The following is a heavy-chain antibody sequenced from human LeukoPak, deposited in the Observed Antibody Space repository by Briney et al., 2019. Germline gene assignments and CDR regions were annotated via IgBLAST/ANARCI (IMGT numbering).Heavy chain of an antibody. V-gene: IGHV1-69*01. CDR2: IIPIFGTA. D-gene: IGHD5-18*01. CDR1: GGTFSSYA. J-gene: IGHJ4*02. Sequence: SVKVSCKASGGTFSSYAISWVRQAPGQGLEWMGGIIPIFGTANCAQKFQGRVTITADESTSTAYMELSSLRSEDTAVYYCAREYVDTAMATSFDYWGQGTLVTVSS. CDR3: AREYVDTAMATSFDY.